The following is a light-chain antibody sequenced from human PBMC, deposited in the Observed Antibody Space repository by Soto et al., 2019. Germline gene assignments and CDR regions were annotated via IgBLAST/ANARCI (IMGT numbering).Light chain of an antibody. J-gene: IGLJ2*01. CDR2: SNN. CDR3: AAWDDSLNGPV. CDR1: SSNIGSNT. V-gene: IGLV1-44*01. Sequence: QAVVTQPPSSSVTPGQRVTIACAGSSSNIGSNTVTWYQQLPGTAPKLLIYSNNQRPSGVPDRFSGSKSGTSASLAISGLQSEDEADYYCAAWDDSLNGPVFGGGTSSPS.